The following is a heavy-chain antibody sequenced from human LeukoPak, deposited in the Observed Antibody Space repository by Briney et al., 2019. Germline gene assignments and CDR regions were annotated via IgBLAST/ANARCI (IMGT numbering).Heavy chain of an antibody. J-gene: IGHJ3*02. D-gene: IGHD2-2*01. V-gene: IGHV4-59*08. CDR3: ARQSRFHQLPLAFDI. Sequence: PSETLSLTCTVSGGSISSYYWSWIRQPPGKGLEWIGYIYYSGSTNYNPSLKSRVTISVDTSKNQFSLKLSSVTAADTAVYYCARQSRFHQLPLAFDIWGQGTMVTVSS. CDR2: IYYSGST. CDR1: GGSISSYY.